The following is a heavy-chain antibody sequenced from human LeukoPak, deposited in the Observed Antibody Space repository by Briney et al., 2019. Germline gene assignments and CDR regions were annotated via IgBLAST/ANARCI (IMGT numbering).Heavy chain of an antibody. CDR1: GFTFSSYS. J-gene: IGHJ4*02. Sequence: PGGSLRLSCAASGFTFSSYSINWVRQAPGKGLEWVSSISSSTYIYYADSVKGRFTISRDNAKNTLYLQMNSLRAEDTAVYYCARGSEVPSNYYDNKALDYWGQGTLVTVSS. CDR2: ISSSTYI. V-gene: IGHV3-21*01. D-gene: IGHD3-22*01. CDR3: ARGSEVPSNYYDNKALDY.